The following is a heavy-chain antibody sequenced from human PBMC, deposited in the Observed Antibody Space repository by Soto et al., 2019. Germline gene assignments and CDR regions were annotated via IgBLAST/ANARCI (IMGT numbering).Heavy chain of an antibody. J-gene: IGHJ4*02. CDR1: GFTFSSYG. CDR3: AKDLDTSSSWPFGAD. CDR2: ISYDGSNK. Sequence: QVQLVESGGGVVQPGRSLRLSCAASGFTFSSYGMHWVRQAPGKGLEWVAVISYDGSNKYYADSVKGRFTISRDNSKNTLYLQMNSLRAEDTAVYYCAKDLDTSSSWPFGADWGQGTLVTVSS. D-gene: IGHD6-13*01. V-gene: IGHV3-30*18.